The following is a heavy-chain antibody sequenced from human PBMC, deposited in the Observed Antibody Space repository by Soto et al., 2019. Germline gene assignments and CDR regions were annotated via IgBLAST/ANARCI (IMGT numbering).Heavy chain of an antibody. Sequence: QVQLVQSGAEVKKPGASVKVSCKASGYIFTSYVMEWVRKAPGQRLEWMGWINAGNGNTKYSQKFQGRVTSTRDTSANTAYMELSSLRSEDTAVYYCARSAPPIDYWGQGTLVTVSS. CDR1: GYIFTSYV. CDR3: ARSAPPIDY. V-gene: IGHV1-3*01. J-gene: IGHJ4*02. CDR2: INAGNGNT.